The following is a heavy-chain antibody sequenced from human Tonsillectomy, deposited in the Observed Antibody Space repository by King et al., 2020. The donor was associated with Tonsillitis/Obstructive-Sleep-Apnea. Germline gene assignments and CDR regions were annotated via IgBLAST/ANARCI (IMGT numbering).Heavy chain of an antibody. CDR2: IWYDGDNK. CDR1: GFTLRSYG. J-gene: IGHJ4*02. CDR3: AKEYFYDSNGIFDY. Sequence: VKLVESGGGVVQPGRSLRLSCAASGFTLRSYGMHWVRQAPGKGLEWVAFIWYDGDNKKYADSVKGRFTISRDNSKNTLYLQMNSLRVEDTAVYYCAKEYFYDSNGIFDYWGQGTLVTVSS. D-gene: IGHD3-22*01. V-gene: IGHV3-33*06.